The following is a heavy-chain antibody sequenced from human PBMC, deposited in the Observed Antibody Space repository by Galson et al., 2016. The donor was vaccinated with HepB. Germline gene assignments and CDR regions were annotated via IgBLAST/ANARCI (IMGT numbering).Heavy chain of an antibody. J-gene: IGHJ6*02. Sequence: LRLSCAASGFTFSSHGMHWVRQAPGKGLEWVAVISTDAINKYYADSVRGRFTISRDDPKNTLYLQMNSLRPEDTAVYYCARPRASNYYYYGMDVWGQGTTVAVSS. V-gene: IGHV3-30*03. CDR3: ARPRASNYYYYGMDV. CDR2: ISTDAINK. CDR1: GFTFSSHG. D-gene: IGHD2-2*01.